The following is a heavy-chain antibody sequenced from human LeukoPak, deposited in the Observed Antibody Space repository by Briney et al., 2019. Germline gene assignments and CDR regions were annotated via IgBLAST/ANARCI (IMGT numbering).Heavy chain of an antibody. J-gene: IGHJ6*02. Sequence: GGSLRLSCAASGFTFSSYWMHWVRQAPGKGLVWVSRINSDGSSTSYADSVKDRFTISRDNAKNTLYLQMNSLRAEDTAVYYCARSRTYYDFWSGYYSAYYYGMDVWGQGTTVTVSS. CDR1: GFTFSSYW. CDR3: ARSRTYYDFWSGYYSAYYYGMDV. CDR2: INSDGSST. D-gene: IGHD3-3*01. V-gene: IGHV3-74*01.